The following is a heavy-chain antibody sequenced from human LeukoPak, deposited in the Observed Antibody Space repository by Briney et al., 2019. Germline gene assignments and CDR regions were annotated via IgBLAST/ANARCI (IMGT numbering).Heavy chain of an antibody. CDR2: ISAYNGNT. J-gene: IGHJ4*02. CDR3: AVDTATSRRFDY. D-gene: IGHD5-18*01. Sequence: ASVKVSCKASGYTFTSYGISWVRQTPGQGLEWMGWISAYNGNTNYAQKFQGRVTITADKSTSTAYMELSSLRSEDTAVYYCAVDTATSRRFDYWGQGTLVTVSS. CDR1: GYTFTSYG. V-gene: IGHV1-18*01.